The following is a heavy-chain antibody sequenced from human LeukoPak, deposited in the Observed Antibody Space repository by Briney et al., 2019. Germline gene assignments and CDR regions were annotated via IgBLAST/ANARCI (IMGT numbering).Heavy chain of an antibody. V-gene: IGHV4-39*01. Sequence: SETLSLTCTVSGGSISSISYYWGWIRQSPGKGLEWIGSISYSESTYYNPSLKSRVTISVDTSKNQFSLNLNSVAAADTAVYYCARHRAYSSSSPFDYWGQGTLVTVSS. D-gene: IGHD6-6*01. CDR1: GGSISSISYY. CDR3: ARHRAYSSSSPFDY. CDR2: ISYSEST. J-gene: IGHJ4*02.